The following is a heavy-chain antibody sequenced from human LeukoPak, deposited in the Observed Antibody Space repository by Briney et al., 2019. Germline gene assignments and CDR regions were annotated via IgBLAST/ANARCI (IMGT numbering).Heavy chain of an antibody. Sequence: GGSLRLSCKASGFTFGDYAMSWFRQTPRKGLQWVSLIRSISYGGTRDYAASVKGRFIISRDDSKTIAYLQMNNLKIEDTAVYYCARGRYCSGGSCYFWFDPWGQGTLVTVSS. CDR1: GFTFGDYA. J-gene: IGHJ5*02. CDR2: IRSISYGGTR. V-gene: IGHV3-49*03. CDR3: ARGRYCSGGSCYFWFDP. D-gene: IGHD2-15*01.